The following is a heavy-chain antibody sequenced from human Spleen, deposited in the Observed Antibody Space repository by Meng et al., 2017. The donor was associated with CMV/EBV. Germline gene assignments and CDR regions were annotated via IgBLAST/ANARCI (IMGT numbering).Heavy chain of an antibody. V-gene: IGHV1-69*05. Sequence: SVKVSCKASGGSFRSFAINWVRQAPGQGLEWMGGINPIFDTTNYAQKFQGRVTFTTDESTSTAYMELSSLRSQDAAVYYCATGEVGDYYDSSGYWRWGQGTLVTVSS. CDR3: ATGEVGDYYDSSGYWR. J-gene: IGHJ4*02. CDR2: INPIFDTT. D-gene: IGHD3-22*01. CDR1: GGSFRSFA.